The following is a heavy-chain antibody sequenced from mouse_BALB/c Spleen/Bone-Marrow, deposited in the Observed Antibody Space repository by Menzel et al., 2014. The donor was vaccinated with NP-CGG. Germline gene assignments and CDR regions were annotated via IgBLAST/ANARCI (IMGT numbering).Heavy chain of an antibody. CDR3: ARDDYYAMDY. V-gene: IGHV7-3*02. CDR1: GFTFXDYY. J-gene: IGHJ4*01. CDR2: IRNKANGYTT. Sequence: EVKVEESGGGLVQPGGSLRLSCATSGFTFXDYYMSWVRQPPGKALEWLGFIRNKANGYTTEYSASVKGRFTISRDNSQSILYLQMNTLRAEDSATYYCARDDYYAMDYWGQGTSVTVSS.